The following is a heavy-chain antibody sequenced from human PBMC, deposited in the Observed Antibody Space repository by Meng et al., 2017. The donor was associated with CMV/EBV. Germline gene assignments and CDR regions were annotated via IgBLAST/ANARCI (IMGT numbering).Heavy chain of an antibody. CDR1: GGTFSSYA. CDR2: INPIFGTA. CDR3: ARGYYDSSGYNFDP. V-gene: IGHV1-69*01. Sequence: QGQSVQCGVEVKKPGSSGKASCKASGGTFSSYAISWVRQAPGQGVGWMGGINPIFGTANYAQKFKGRVTITADESTSTAYMELSSLRSEDTAVYYCARGYYDSSGYNFDPWGRGTLVTVSS. D-gene: IGHD3-22*01. J-gene: IGHJ2*01.